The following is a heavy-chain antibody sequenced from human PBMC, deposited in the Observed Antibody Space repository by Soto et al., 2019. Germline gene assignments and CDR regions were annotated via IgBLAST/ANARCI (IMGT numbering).Heavy chain of an antibody. J-gene: IGHJ4*03. Sequence: PGKGLEYMGYIYYRRPTNYHPSLKSRVTISLDPSKNNFSLRLNSVTAADTAVYYCARGINGGRPCYYWGHGSLVTVSS. CDR3: ARGINGGRPCYY. V-gene: IGHV4-59*12. CDR2: IYYRRPT. D-gene: IGHD2-15*01.